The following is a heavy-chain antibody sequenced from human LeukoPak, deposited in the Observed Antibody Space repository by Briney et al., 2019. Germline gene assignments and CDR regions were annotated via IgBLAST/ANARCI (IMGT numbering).Heavy chain of an antibody. CDR2: INHSGST. CDR3: ARLSSGWYSFFDY. V-gene: IGHV4-34*01. D-gene: IGHD6-19*01. Sequence: SETLSLTCAVYGGSFSGYYWSWIRQPPGKGLEWIGEINHSGSTNYNPSLKSRVTISVDTSKNQFSLKLSSVTAADTAVHYCARLSSGWYSFFDYWGQGTLVTVSS. J-gene: IGHJ4*02. CDR1: GGSFSGYY.